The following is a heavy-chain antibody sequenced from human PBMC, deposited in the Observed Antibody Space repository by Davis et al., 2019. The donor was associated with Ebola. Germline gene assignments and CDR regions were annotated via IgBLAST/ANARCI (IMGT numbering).Heavy chain of an antibody. Sequence: SGPTLLKPTQTLTLTCTFSVFSLSTSGMCVSWIRQPPGKALEWLARIDWDDDKYYSTSLKTRPTISKDTSKNQVVLTMTNMDPVDTATYYCARIRVYYDSSGYYFYYGMDVWGQGTTVTVSS. D-gene: IGHD3-22*01. V-gene: IGHV2-70*11. J-gene: IGHJ6*02. CDR1: VFSLSTSGMC. CDR3: ARIRVYYDSSGYYFYYGMDV. CDR2: IDWDDDK.